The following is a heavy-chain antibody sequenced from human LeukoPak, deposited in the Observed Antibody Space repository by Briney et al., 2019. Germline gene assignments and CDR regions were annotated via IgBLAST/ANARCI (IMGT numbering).Heavy chain of an antibody. Sequence: QPGGSLRLSCAASGFTFSSYWMSWVRQAPGKGLEWVANIKQDGTEKYYVDSVKGRFTISRDNAKNSLYLQMNSLRAEDTAVYYCARGKSNYGDYVDYWGQGTLVTVSS. V-gene: IGHV3-7*01. J-gene: IGHJ4*02. D-gene: IGHD4-17*01. CDR1: GFTFSSYW. CDR2: IKQDGTEK. CDR3: ARGKSNYGDYVDY.